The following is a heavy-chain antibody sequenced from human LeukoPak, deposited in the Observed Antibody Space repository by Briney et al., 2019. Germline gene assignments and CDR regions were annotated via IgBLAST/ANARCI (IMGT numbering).Heavy chain of an antibody. CDR3: AKGSDYGSGSYSQDYFDY. CDR1: GFTFSRHA. D-gene: IGHD3-10*01. J-gene: IGHJ4*02. Sequence: GGSLRLSCAASGFTFSRHAMSWVRQAPGKGLEWVSAISGSGNTADYAGSVKGRFTISRDNSKNTLYLQMNSLRAEDTAVYYCAKGSDYGSGSYSQDYFDYWGQGTLFTVSS. V-gene: IGHV3-23*01. CDR2: ISGSGNTA.